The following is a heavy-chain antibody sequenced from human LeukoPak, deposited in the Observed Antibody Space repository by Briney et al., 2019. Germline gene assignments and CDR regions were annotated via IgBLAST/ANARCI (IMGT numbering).Heavy chain of an antibody. D-gene: IGHD3-10*01. V-gene: IGHV4-59*11. CDR3: ARALWFGPFDP. J-gene: IGHJ5*02. Sequence: SETLSLTCSVSGGSISTHYWSWIRQPPGKGLEWIGYIYYSASANYNPSLKSRVTISVDTSKNQFSLKLSSVTAADTAVYCCARALWFGPFDPWGQETLVIVSS. CDR2: IYYSASA. CDR1: GGSISTHY.